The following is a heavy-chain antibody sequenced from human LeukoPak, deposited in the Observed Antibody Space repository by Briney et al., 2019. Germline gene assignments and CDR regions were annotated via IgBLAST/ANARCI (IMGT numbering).Heavy chain of an antibody. CDR2: IKHDESEK. Sequence: GSLRLSCSAPGSSLNSDWIDWVRQAPGKGLEWVANIKHDESEKNYLDSVKGRFTISRDNAQNSLYLQMNGLRVEDTAVYYCTRRLDDWGQGTLVTVSS. CDR3: TRRLDD. J-gene: IGHJ4*02. V-gene: IGHV3-7*01. D-gene: IGHD3-16*01. CDR1: GSSLNSDW.